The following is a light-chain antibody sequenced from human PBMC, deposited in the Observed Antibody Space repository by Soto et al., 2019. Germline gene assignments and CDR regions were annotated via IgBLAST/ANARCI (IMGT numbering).Light chain of an antibody. CDR3: LQRSDWPLT. J-gene: IGKJ4*01. CDR1: ESLSSAY. V-gene: IGKV3-11*01. Sequence: EIVLTQSPGTLSLSPGERATLSCRASESLSSAYLAWYQQKPGQAPRLLIYDASNRANGIPARFSGSGSGTDFTLTISSLEPEDFAVYYCLQRSDWPLTFGGGTKVDI. CDR2: DAS.